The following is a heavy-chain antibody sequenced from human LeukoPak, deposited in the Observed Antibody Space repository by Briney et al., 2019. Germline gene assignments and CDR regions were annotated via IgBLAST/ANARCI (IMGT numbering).Heavy chain of an antibody. J-gene: IGHJ6*03. CDR1: GGSISSSSYY. CDR3: ARSTTALWYVYYYYMDV. D-gene: IGHD4-17*01. CDR2: IYYSGST. Sequence: PSETLSLTCTVSGGSISSSSYYWGWIRQPPGKGLEWIGSIYYSGSTYYNPSLKSRVTISVDTSKNQFSLKLSSVTAADTAVYYCARSTTALWYVYYYYMDVWGKGTTVTISS. V-gene: IGHV4-39*01.